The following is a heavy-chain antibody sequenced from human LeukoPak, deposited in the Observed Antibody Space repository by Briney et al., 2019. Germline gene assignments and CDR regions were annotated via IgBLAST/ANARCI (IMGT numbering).Heavy chain of an antibody. CDR1: GFTFSSYA. D-gene: IGHD2-15*01. J-gene: IGHJ4*02. CDR3: AKPGRLNPQPGVYCSGGSCPY. CDR2: ISGSGGST. Sequence: GGSLRLSCAASGFTFSSYAMSWVRQAPGKGLEWVSAISGSGGSTYYADSVKGRFTISRDNSKNTLYLQMNSLRAEDTAVYYCAKPGRLNPQPGVYCSGGSCPYWGQGTLVTVSS. V-gene: IGHV3-23*01.